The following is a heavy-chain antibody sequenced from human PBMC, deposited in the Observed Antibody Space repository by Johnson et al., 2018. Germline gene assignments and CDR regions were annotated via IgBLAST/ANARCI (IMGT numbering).Heavy chain of an antibody. CDR1: GFTFSSYG. Sequence: VQLLESGGGVVQPGRSXRLSCAASGFTFSSYGMHWVRQAPGKGLEWVAVIWYDGSNKYYADSVKGRFTISRDNSKNTLYLQMNSRRAEDTAVYYCARGGGRTVYYGMDVWGQGTTVTVSS. CDR2: IWYDGSNK. J-gene: IGHJ6*02. V-gene: IGHV3-33*01. D-gene: IGHD3-3*01. CDR3: ARGGGRTVYYGMDV.